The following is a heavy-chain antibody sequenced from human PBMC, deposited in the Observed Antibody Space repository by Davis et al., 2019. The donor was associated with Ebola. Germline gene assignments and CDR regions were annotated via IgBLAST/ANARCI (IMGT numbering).Heavy chain of an antibody. Sequence: PGGSLRLSCAVYGGSFSGYYWSWIRQPPGKGLEWIGEINHSGSTNYNPSLKSRVTISVDTSKNQFSLKLSSVTAADTAVYYCARVLRFLEWFHNWFDPWGQGTLVTVSS. CDR1: GGSFSGYY. CDR2: INHSGST. J-gene: IGHJ5*02. D-gene: IGHD3-3*01. CDR3: ARVLRFLEWFHNWFDP. V-gene: IGHV4-34*01.